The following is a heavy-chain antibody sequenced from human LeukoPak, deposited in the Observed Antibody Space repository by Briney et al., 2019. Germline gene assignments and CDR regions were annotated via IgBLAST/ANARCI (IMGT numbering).Heavy chain of an antibody. D-gene: IGHD4-17*01. V-gene: IGHV4-34*01. Sequence: SETLSLTCAVYGGSFSGYYWSWIRQPPGKGLEWIGEINHSRTTNYNPSLKSRVTMSLDTSKNQFSLKLSSVTAADTAVYYCARASHDYGDYSHFDYWGQGTLVTVSS. CDR1: GGSFSGYY. CDR3: ARASHDYGDYSHFDY. CDR2: INHSRTT. J-gene: IGHJ4*02.